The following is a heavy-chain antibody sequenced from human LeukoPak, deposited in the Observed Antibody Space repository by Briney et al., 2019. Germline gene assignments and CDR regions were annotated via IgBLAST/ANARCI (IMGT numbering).Heavy chain of an antibody. CDR3: AREPPGGSYPNWFDP. D-gene: IGHD1-26*01. J-gene: IGHJ5*02. Sequence: SETLTLTCAVYGGSFSGYYWSWIRQPPGKGLEWIGEINHSGSTNYNPSLKSRVTISVDTSKDQFSLKLSSVTAADTAVYYCAREPPGGSYPNWFDPWGQGTLVTVSS. V-gene: IGHV4-34*01. CDR2: INHSGST. CDR1: GGSFSGYY.